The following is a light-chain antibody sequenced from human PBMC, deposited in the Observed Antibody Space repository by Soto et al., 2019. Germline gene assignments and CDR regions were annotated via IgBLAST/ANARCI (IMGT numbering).Light chain of an antibody. V-gene: IGLV2-11*01. J-gene: IGLJ3*02. CDR2: DVT. CDR3: CSYAGRQRL. Sequence: QSALTQPRSVSGSPGQSVSIPCTGTSGDVVADKYVSWYQQQPDRAPRLILYDVTKRPSGVPDRFSGSKSGNTASLNISGLQAEDEADYYCCSYAGRQRLFGGGTKVTVL. CDR1: SGDVVADKY.